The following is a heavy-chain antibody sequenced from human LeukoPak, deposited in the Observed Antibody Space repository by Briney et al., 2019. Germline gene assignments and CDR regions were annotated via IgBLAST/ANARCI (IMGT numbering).Heavy chain of an antibody. CDR1: GFTFSSYS. CDR3: ARGPRITLVRGGQWYHYTDV. J-gene: IGHJ6*03. CDR2: ISSSSSYI. Sequence: GGSLRLSCAASGFTFSSYSMNWVRQAPGKGLEWVSSISSSSSYIYYADSVKGRFTISRDNAKNSLYLQMNSLRAEDTAVYYCARGPRITLVRGGQWYHYTDVWGKGITVTISS. D-gene: IGHD3-10*01. V-gene: IGHV3-21*01.